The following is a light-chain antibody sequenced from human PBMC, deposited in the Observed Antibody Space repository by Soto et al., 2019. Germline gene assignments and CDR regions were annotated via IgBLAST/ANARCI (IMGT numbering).Light chain of an antibody. Sequence: QFALTQPASVSGSPGQSITISCTGTSSDVGGYNYVSWYQQHPGKAPKLMIYDVSNRPSGVSNRFSGSKSGNTASLTISGLQDEDEADYYCSSYTSSSTVFGGGTKLTVL. V-gene: IGLV2-14*01. CDR2: DVS. J-gene: IGLJ3*02. CDR3: SSYTSSSTV. CDR1: SSDVGGYNY.